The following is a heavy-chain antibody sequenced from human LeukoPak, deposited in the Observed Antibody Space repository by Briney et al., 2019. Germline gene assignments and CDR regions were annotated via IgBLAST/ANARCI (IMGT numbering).Heavy chain of an antibody. CDR1: GFIFSSYW. V-gene: IGHV3-74*01. CDR2: INSDGSST. J-gene: IGHJ4*02. Sequence: PGGSLRLSCAASGFIFSSYWMHWVRQAPGKGLVWVSRINSDGSSTSYADSVKGRFTISRDNAKNTLYLQMNSLRAEDTAVYYCAKDYYSSSSGYFDYWGQGTLVTVSS. CDR3: AKDYYSSSSGYFDY. D-gene: IGHD6-6*01.